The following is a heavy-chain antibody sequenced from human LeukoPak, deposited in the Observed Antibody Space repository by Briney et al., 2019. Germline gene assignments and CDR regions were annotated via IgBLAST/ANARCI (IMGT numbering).Heavy chain of an antibody. CDR2: IIPILDIA. J-gene: IGHJ6*02. V-gene: IGHV1-69*04. Sequence: ASVKVSCKAPGGTFSNYAISWVRQAPGQGLEWMARIIPILDIANYAQKFQGRVTITAGKSTSTAYMELSSLRSEDTAVYYCARDRGTVTAATTDHYYYGLDVWGQGTTVTVSS. CDR3: ARDRGTVTAATTDHYYYGLDV. CDR1: GGTFSNYA. D-gene: IGHD2-2*01.